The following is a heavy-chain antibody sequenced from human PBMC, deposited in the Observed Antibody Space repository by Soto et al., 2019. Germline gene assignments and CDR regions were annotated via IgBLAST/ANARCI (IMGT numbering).Heavy chain of an antibody. D-gene: IGHD3-22*01. CDR3: AHTEDSSGFLTS. V-gene: IGHV2-5*01. J-gene: IGHJ4*02. CDR1: GFSLSVYGVR. CDR2: IHWNDDK. Sequence: VSGPTLVNPTQTLTLTCSFSGFSLSVYGVRVIWFRQPPGETLEWLALIHWNDDKRYSPYLKGRLTITKDTSKNQVVLTLTNLDPLDTGTYFCAHTEDSSGFLTSRGQGILVTVSS.